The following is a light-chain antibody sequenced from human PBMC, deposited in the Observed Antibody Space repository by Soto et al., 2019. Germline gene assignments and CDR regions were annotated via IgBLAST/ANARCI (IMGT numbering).Light chain of an antibody. CDR3: QQRANWPRT. CDR2: HTP. J-gene: IGKJ1*01. Sequence: VLTQSPATLSLSLGERATLSCRASHNIGTYLGWYQHNPGQAPTLLIYHTPNRAAGIPARFSGSGSETDFTLTISSLEPEDFAVYYCQQRANWPRTFGQGTKVEFK. CDR1: HNIGTY. V-gene: IGKV3-11*01.